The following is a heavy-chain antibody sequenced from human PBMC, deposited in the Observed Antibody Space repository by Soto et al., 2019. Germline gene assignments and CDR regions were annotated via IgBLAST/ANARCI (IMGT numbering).Heavy chain of an antibody. D-gene: IGHD6-13*01. CDR3: ARDCAAAGPFDY. Sequence: QVQLVQSGAEVKKPGASVKVSCKASGYTFTSYGISWVRQAPGQGLEWMGWISVYNGNTNYAQKLQGRVTMTTDTSTSTAYKALRSLRSDDTAVYYCARDCAAAGPFDYWGQGTLVTVSS. CDR1: GYTFTSYG. J-gene: IGHJ4*02. CDR2: ISVYNGNT. V-gene: IGHV1-18*01.